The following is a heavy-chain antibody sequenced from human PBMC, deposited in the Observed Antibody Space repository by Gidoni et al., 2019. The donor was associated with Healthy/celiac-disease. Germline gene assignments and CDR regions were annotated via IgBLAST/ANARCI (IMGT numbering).Heavy chain of an antibody. J-gene: IGHJ4*02. CDR3: AKDREGSGTPHGYFDY. CDR2: ISGSGGST. V-gene: IGHV3-23*01. Sequence: EVQLLESGGGLVQPGGSLRLSCAASGFTVSSYAMSWVPQAPGKGLEWVSAISGSGGSTYYADSVKGRFTISRDNSKNTLYLQMNSLRAEDTAVYYCAKDREGSGTPHGYFDYWGQGTLVTVSS. D-gene: IGHD1-1*01. CDR1: GFTVSSYA.